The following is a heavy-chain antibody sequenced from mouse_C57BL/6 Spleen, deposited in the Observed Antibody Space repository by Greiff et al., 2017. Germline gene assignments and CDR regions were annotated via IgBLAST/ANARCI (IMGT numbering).Heavy chain of an antibody. V-gene: IGHV1-82*01. J-gene: IGHJ1*03. D-gene: IGHD1-1*01. Sequence: VQLQQSGPELVTPGASVKISCTASGYAFSSSWMNWVKQRPGKGLEWIGRIYPGDGDTNYHGKFKGKATLTADKSSSTAYMQLSSLTSEDSAVYCCGRGLRDWYFDVWGTGTTVTVSS. CDR1: GYAFSSSW. CDR3: GRGLRDWYFDV. CDR2: IYPGDGDT.